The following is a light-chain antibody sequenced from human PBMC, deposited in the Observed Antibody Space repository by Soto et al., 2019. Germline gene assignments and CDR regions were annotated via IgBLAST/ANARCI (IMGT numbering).Light chain of an antibody. CDR1: QSISSY. J-gene: IGKJ4*01. CDR3: QQSYSTSLP. Sequence: DLQMTQSPSSLSASVGDRVTITCRASQSISSYLNWYQQKPGKAPKLLIYAASSLQSGVPSRFSGSGSGTDFTLTISSLQPEDFATYYCQQSYSTSLPFGGGTKVEIK. CDR2: AAS. V-gene: IGKV1-39*01.